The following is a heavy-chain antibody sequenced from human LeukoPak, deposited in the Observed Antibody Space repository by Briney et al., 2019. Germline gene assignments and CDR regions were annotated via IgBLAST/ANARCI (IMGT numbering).Heavy chain of an antibody. D-gene: IGHD5-18*01. J-gene: IGHJ4*02. CDR3: ARDSGYSYGLSY. V-gene: IGHV4-59*01. Sequence: SETLSLTCTVSGGSISSYYWSWIRQPPGKGLEWIGYMYYSGSTNFNPSLRSRVTISVATSKNQFSLKLSSVTAADTAVYYCARDSGYSYGLSYWGQGTLVTVSS. CDR2: MYYSGST. CDR1: GGSISSYY.